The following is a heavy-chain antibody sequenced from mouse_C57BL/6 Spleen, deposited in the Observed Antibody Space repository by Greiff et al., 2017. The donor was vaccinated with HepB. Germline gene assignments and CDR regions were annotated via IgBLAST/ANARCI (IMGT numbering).Heavy chain of an antibody. CDR3: ARDYSNYPAWFAY. CDR1: GYTFTSYW. D-gene: IGHD2-5*01. V-gene: IGHV1-7*01. Sequence: VQLQQSGAELAKPGASVKLSCKASGYTFTSYWTHWVKQRPGQGLEWIGYINPSSGYTKYNQKFKDKATLTADKSSSTAYMQLSSLTYEDSAVYYCARDYSNYPAWFAYWGQGTLVTVSA. CDR2: INPSSGYT. J-gene: IGHJ3*01.